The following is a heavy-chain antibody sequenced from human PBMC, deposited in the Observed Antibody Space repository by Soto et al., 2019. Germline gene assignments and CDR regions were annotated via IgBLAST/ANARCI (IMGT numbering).Heavy chain of an antibody. V-gene: IGHV3-48*04. CDR1: GFTFSSYS. CDR2: ISSSSSTT. CDR3: AVAVAGPTAIGY. J-gene: IGHJ4*02. Sequence: PGGSLRLSCAASGFTFSSYSMNWVRQAPGKGLEWVSYISSSSSTTYYADSVKGRFTISRDNAKNTLYLQMNSLRAEDTAVYYCAVAVAGPTAIGYWGQGTLVTVSS. D-gene: IGHD6-19*01.